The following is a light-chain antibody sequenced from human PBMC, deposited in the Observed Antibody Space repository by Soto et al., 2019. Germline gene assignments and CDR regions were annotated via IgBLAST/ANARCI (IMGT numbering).Light chain of an antibody. Sequence: EIVLTQSPATLSLSPGERATLSCRASQSVSSYLAWYQQKPGQAPRLLIYDASNRATGIPARFSGSGSGTDFSLTISSLVPEDFAVYYCQQRSKWPLTCGGGTKVEIK. CDR3: QQRSKWPLT. CDR2: DAS. V-gene: IGKV3-11*01. CDR1: QSVSSY. J-gene: IGKJ4*01.